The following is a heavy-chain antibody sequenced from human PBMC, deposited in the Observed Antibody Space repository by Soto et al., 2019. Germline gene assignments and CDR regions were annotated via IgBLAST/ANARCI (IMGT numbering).Heavy chain of an antibody. CDR3: ARDGRDEDQARRELDY. D-gene: IGHD6-6*01. CDR2: IYTSGST. V-gene: IGHV4-4*07. Sequence: QVQLQESGPGLVKPSETLSLTCTVSGGSISSYYWSWIRQPAGKGLEWIGRIYTSGSTNYNPSLKSRVTMSVDTSKTQFSLKLSSVTAADTAVYYCARDGRDEDQARRELDYWGQGTLVTVSS. J-gene: IGHJ4*02. CDR1: GGSISSYY.